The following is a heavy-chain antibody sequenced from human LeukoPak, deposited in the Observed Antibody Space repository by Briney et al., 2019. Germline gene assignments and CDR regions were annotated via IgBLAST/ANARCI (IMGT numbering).Heavy chain of an antibody. Sequence: ASVKVSCKASGYTFTGYYMHWVRQAPGQGLEWMGWINPNSGGTNYAQKFQGRVTMTRDTSISTAYMELSRPRSDDTAVYYCARGWVDTAMVPTEDYWGQGTLVTVSS. CDR2: INPNSGGT. J-gene: IGHJ4*02. V-gene: IGHV1-2*02. D-gene: IGHD5-18*01. CDR1: GYTFTGYY. CDR3: ARGWVDTAMVPTEDY.